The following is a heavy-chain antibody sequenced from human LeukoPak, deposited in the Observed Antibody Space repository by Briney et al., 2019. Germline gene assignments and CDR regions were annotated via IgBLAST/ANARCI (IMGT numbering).Heavy chain of an antibody. Sequence: SETLSLTCTVSGRYFSNSDYSSGWIRQPPGKGLEWIGSFYYSGSTYYNPSLKSRVTISGDTSKNQFSLNLRSVTATDTAVYYCARLRSALWDYWGQGTLVTVSS. J-gene: IGHJ4*02. V-gene: IGHV4-39*01. D-gene: IGHD3-16*01. CDR3: ARLRSALWDY. CDR2: FYYSGST. CDR1: GRYFSNSDYS.